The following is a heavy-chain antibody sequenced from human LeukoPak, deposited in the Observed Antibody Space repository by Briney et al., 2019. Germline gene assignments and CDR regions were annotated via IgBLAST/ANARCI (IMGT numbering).Heavy chain of an antibody. Sequence: SGTLSLTCAVSGGSISSSNWWSWVRQPPGQGLEWIGEIYHSGSTNYNPSLKSRVTISVDKSKNQFSLKLSSVTAADTAVYYCARRGTVITYYYYMDVWGKGTTVTVSS. V-gene: IGHV4-4*02. CDR1: GGSISSSNW. CDR2: IYHSGST. D-gene: IGHD3-22*01. J-gene: IGHJ6*03. CDR3: ARRGTVITYYYYMDV.